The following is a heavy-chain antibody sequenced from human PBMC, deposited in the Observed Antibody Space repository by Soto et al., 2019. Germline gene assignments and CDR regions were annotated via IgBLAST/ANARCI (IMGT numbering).Heavy chain of an antibody. V-gene: IGHV4-59*01. CDR1: GGSISSNY. D-gene: IGHD6-13*01. CDR3: ARYRREAVAGYTLDN. Sequence: NPSETLSLTCTVSGGSISSNYWPWIRQPPGKGLEWIGYVYNSGSTNYTPSPKSRVTISEDTSKSQFSLKVNSMTAADTAVYYCARYRREAVAGYTLDNWGQGILVTVSS. J-gene: IGHJ4*02. CDR2: VYNSGST.